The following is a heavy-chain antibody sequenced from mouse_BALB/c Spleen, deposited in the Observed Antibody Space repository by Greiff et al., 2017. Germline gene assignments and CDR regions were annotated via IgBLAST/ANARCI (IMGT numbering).Heavy chain of an antibody. Sequence: EVQLVESGGGLVQPGGSLKLSCAASGFTFSSYTMSWVRQTPEKRLEWVATISDGGSYTYYPDSVKGRFTISRDNAKNNLYLQMSSLKSEDTAMYYCARERFAYWGQGTLVTVSA. CDR2: ISDGGSYT. V-gene: IGHV5-4*02. CDR3: ARERFAY. J-gene: IGHJ3*01. CDR1: GFTFSSYT.